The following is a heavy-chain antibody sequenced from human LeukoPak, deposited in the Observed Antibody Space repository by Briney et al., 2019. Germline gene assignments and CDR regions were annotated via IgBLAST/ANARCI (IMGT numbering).Heavy chain of an antibody. CDR1: GFTLSSYW. CDR3: ARGRKSYSNYELAGYMDV. D-gene: IGHD4-11*01. Sequence: GGSLRLSCAASGFTLSSYWMSWVRQAPGKGLEWAANIKQDGSEKYYVDSVKGRFTISRDNAKNSLYLQMNSLRAEDTAVYYCARGRKSYSNYELAGYMDVWGKGTTVTVSS. J-gene: IGHJ6*03. V-gene: IGHV3-7*03. CDR2: IKQDGSEK.